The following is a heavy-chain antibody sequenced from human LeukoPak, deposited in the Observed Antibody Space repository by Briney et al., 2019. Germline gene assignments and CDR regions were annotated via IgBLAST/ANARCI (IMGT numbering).Heavy chain of an antibody. D-gene: IGHD6-19*01. CDR2: ISWNSGSI. V-gene: IGHV3-9*03. CDR1: GFTFDDYA. CDR3: AKATPGIAVAGSFDY. J-gene: IGHJ4*02. Sequence: GGSLRLSCAASGFTFDDYAMHWVRQAPGKGLEWVSGISWNSGSIGYADSVKGRFTISRDNAKNSLYLQMNSLRAEVVALYYCAKATPGIAVAGSFDYWGQGTLVTVSS.